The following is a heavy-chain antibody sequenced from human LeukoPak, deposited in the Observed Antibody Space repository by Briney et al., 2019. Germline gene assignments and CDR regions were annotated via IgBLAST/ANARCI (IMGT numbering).Heavy chain of an antibody. CDR3: AKSRGSWYFDL. CDR1: GFTFNIHD. Sequence: PGGSLRLSCTASGFTFNIHDMSWVRQAPGKGLEWVSAISNSGTGTTYADSVKGRFTISRDNSKNTLYLQMNTLRAEDTALYFCAKSRGSWYFDLWARGALVTVSS. CDR2: ISNSGTGT. J-gene: IGHJ2*01. V-gene: IGHV3-23*01.